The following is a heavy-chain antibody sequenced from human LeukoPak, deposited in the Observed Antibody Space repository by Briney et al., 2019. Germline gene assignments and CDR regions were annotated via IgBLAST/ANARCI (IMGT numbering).Heavy chain of an antibody. CDR1: GFTFSIYA. D-gene: IGHD5-18*01. CDR2: ISATDSRP. J-gene: IGHJ4*02. CDR3: AKDLSYGFDY. V-gene: IGHV3-23*01. Sequence: GGSLRLSCAASGFTFSIYAMSWVRQAPGKGLEWVSAISATDSRPYYADSVKGRFTISRDNSKSTLYLQLNGLRGEDTAIYYCAKDLSYGFDYWGQGTQVTVSS.